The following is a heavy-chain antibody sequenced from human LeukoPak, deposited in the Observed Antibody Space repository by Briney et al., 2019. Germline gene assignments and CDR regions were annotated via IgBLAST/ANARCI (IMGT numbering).Heavy chain of an antibody. CDR3: ARTGLGYCSSTSCYAPFV. CDR1: GYTFTSYY. Sequence: ASVTVSCKASGYTFTSYYMHWVRQAPGQGLEWMGIINPSGGSTSYAQKFQGRVTMTRDTSTSTVYMELSSLRSEDTAVYYCARTGLGYCSSTSCYAPFVWGQGTTVTVSS. J-gene: IGHJ6*02. V-gene: IGHV1-46*01. CDR2: INPSGGST. D-gene: IGHD2-2*01.